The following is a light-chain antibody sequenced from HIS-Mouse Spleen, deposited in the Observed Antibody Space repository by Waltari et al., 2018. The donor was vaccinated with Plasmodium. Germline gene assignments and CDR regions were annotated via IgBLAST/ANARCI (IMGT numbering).Light chain of an antibody. CDR1: QSVSSSY. Sequence: EIVLTQSPGTLSLSPGERATLPCRASQSVSSSYLAGYQQKPGQAPRLIIYGASSRATGIPDRFSGSGSGTDFTLTISRLEPEDFAVYYCQQYGSSPPYTFGQGTKLEIK. V-gene: IGKV3-20*01. CDR3: QQYGSSPPYT. J-gene: IGKJ2*01. CDR2: GAS.